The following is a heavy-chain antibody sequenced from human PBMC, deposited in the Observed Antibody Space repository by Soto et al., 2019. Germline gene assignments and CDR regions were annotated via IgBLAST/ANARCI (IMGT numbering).Heavy chain of an antibody. CDR1: GGTFSSYA. CDR3: ARDTLPKIIYYYYGMDV. J-gene: IGHJ6*02. D-gene: IGHD2-15*01. CDR2: IIPIFGTA. Sequence: KVSCKASGGTFSSYAISWVRQAPGQGLEWMGGIIPIFGTANYAQKFQGRVTITADKSTSTAYMELSSLRSEDTAVYYCARDTLPKIIYYYYGMDVWGQGTTVTVSS. V-gene: IGHV1-69*06.